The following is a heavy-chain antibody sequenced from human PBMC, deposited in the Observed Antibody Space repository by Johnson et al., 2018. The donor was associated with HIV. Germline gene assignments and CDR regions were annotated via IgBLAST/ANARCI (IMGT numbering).Heavy chain of an antibody. D-gene: IGHD2-2*01. CDR1: GFTFSRYG. CDR3: ARRSITSDGFDI. Sequence: QVQLVESGGGVVQPGRSLRLSCAASGFTFSRYGMHWLRQAPGKGLEWVAVIWYDGSNKYYADSVQGRFTISRDNSKNTLFLQMNSLRAGDTAVYYCARRSITSDGFDIWGQGTMVTVSS. J-gene: IGHJ3*02. CDR2: IWYDGSNK. V-gene: IGHV3-33*01.